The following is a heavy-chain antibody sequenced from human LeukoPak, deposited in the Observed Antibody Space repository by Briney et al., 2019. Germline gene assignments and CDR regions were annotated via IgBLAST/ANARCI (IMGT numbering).Heavy chain of an antibody. Sequence: GGSLRLSCAASGFTFDDYAMHWVRQAPGKGLEWVSRISGDGGSTYYADSVKGRFTISRDNRKKSMYLKMNRLRTEDTALYYCAKDPGYCSGGSCPAETDYWGQGTLVTVSS. CDR3: AKDPGYCSGGSCPAETDY. CDR1: GFTFDDYA. V-gene: IGHV3-43*02. J-gene: IGHJ4*02. D-gene: IGHD2-15*01. CDR2: ISGDGGST.